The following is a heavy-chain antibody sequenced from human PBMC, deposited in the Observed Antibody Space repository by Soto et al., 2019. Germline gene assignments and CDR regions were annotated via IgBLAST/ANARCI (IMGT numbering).Heavy chain of an antibody. CDR3: ARDPPGLGSYSYDQ. V-gene: IGHV3-66*01. CDR2: IGTPDGT. J-gene: IGHJ4*02. Sequence: EVQLVESGGGLVQPGGSLRLSCAASGVTVSSNFMSWFRQPPGKGLEWISVIGTPDGTYSAGSVKGRFTISTDNFKNTLYLQMNSLRAEDTAVYFCARDPPGLGSYSYDQRGQGTLVTVSS. CDR1: GVTVSSNF. D-gene: IGHD3-10*01.